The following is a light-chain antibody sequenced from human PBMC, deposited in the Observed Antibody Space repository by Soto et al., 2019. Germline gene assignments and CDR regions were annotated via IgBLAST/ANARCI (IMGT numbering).Light chain of an antibody. CDR2: HTS. CDR3: QQRSNWPPIT. J-gene: IGKJ5*01. CDR1: QTIYNN. Sequence: IVMTQSPDTLSVSPGERATLSCRASQTIYNNVAWYQKRPGQAPRLLIYHTSSRATGIPARFSGSGSGTDFTLTISSLEPEDFAVYYCQQRSNWPPITFGQGTRLEIK. V-gene: IGKV3-11*01.